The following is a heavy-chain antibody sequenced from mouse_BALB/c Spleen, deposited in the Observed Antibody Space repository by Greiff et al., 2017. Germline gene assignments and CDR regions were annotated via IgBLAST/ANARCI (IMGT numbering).Heavy chain of an antibody. CDR3: TREGLRREGYAMDY. V-gene: IGHV1S81*02. Sequence: QVQLQQPGAELVKPGASVKLSCKASGYTFTSYYMYWVKQRPGQGLEWIGGINPSNGGTNFNEKFKSKATLTVDKSSSTAYMQLSSLTSEDSAVYYCTREGLRREGYAMDYWGQGTSVTVSS. D-gene: IGHD2-4*01. CDR2: INPSNGGT. J-gene: IGHJ4*01. CDR1: GYTFTSYY.